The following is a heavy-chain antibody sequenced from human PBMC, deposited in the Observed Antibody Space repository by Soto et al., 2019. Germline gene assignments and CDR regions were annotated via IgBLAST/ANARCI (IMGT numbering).Heavy chain of an antibody. CDR2: ISNDGSST. V-gene: IGHV3-74*01. D-gene: IGHD6-13*01. CDR3: AREMPGYWTGPFDY. Sequence: EVQLVESGGGLVQPGGSLRLSCAASGFTSSSYWIHWVRQAPGKGLVWVSRISNDGSSTNYADSVKGRFTISRDNAKNTVYLQMNSLRAEDTAVYYCAREMPGYWTGPFDYWGQGTLVTVSS. J-gene: IGHJ4*02. CDR1: GFTSSSYW.